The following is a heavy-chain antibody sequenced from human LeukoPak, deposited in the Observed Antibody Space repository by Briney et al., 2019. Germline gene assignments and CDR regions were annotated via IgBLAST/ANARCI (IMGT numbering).Heavy chain of an antibody. CDR3: ARRRVGYCSGGSCYSVGDAFDI. Sequence: GASVKVSCKASGYTFTSYDINWVREATGQGREWMGWMNPNSGNTGYAQKFQGRVTMTRDTSTSTVYMELSSLRSEDTAVYYCARRRVGYCSGGSCYSVGDAFDIWGQGTMVTVSS. CDR2: MNPNSGNT. V-gene: IGHV1-8*01. CDR1: GYTFTSYD. J-gene: IGHJ3*02. D-gene: IGHD2-15*01.